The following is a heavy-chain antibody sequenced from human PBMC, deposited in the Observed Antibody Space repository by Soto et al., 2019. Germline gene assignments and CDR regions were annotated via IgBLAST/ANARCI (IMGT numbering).Heavy chain of an antibody. J-gene: IGHJ4*02. CDR2: IIPIFGTA. D-gene: IGHD5-18*01. CDR3: AVGKWGDGNVGRQHDH. Sequence: QVQLVQSGAEVKKPGSSVKVSCKASGGTFSSYAISWVRQAPGQGLEWMGGIIPIFGTANYAQKFHGRVTITADKSTNTADLELSSRRFEDTAVYYWAVGKWGDGNVGRQHDHCGKGTLVTVSS. V-gene: IGHV1-69*06. CDR1: GGTFSSYA.